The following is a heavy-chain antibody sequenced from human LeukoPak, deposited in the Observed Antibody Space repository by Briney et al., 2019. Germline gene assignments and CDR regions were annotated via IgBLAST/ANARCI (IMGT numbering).Heavy chain of an antibody. J-gene: IGHJ6*03. CDR2: ISGSGGST. CDR3: ARVVTYYMDV. D-gene: IGHD2-21*01. V-gene: IGHV3-23*01. Sequence: PGGSLRLSCAASGFTFSSYAMHWVRQAPGKGLEWVSAISGSGGSTYYADSVKGRFTISRDNSKNTLYLQMNSLRAEDTAVYYCARVVTYYMDVWGKGTTVTITS. CDR1: GFTFSSYA.